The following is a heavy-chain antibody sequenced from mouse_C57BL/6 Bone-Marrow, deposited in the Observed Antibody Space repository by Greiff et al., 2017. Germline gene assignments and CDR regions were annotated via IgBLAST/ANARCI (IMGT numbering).Heavy chain of an antibody. CDR2: IYPGSGST. CDR1: GYTFTSYW. D-gene: IGHD2-5*01. J-gene: IGHJ1*03. Sequence: QVQLQQPGAELVKPGASVKMSCKASGYTFTSYWITWVKQRPGQGLEWIGDIYPGSGSTNYNEKFKSKATLTVDTSSSTAYMQLRSLTSEDAAVYYCARPYDSNYWYVDVWGTGTTVTGSS. V-gene: IGHV1-55*01. CDR3: ARPYDSNYWYVDV.